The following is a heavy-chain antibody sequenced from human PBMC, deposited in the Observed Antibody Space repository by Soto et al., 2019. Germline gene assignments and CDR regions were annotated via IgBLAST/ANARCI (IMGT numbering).Heavy chain of an antibody. Sequence: QVQLVESGGGEVQPGRSLTISCAASGFTFSTYGMHWVRQTPGKGLEWVAVISYDGTNKFYSDSVKGRFTISRDNFTNTLTLQMNSLRADDTAVYSCSKDLQSYGDYDYYCYGMDVWCLGTRVTVSS. D-gene: IGHD4-17*01. CDR3: SKDLQSYGDYDYYCYGMDV. J-gene: IGHJ6*02. CDR2: ISYDGTNK. V-gene: IGHV3-30*18. CDR1: GFTFSTYG.